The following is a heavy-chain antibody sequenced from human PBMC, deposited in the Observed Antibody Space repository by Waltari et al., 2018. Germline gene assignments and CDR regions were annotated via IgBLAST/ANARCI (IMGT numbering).Heavy chain of an antibody. Sequence: QVQLVQSGAEVKKPGASVKVSCKASGYTFTGYYMHWVRQAPGQGLEWMGWINPNSVGTNYAQKFQGRVTMTRDTSISTSYMELSRLRSDDTAVYYCARVSYSYSSRRGWFDPWGQGTLVTVSS. V-gene: IGHV1-2*02. J-gene: IGHJ5*02. CDR3: ARVSYSYSSRRGWFDP. CDR2: INPNSVGT. D-gene: IGHD6-13*01. CDR1: GYTFTGYY.